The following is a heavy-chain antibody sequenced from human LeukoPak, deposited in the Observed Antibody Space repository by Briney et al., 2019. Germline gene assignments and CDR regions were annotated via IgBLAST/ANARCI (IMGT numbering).Heavy chain of an antibody. CDR3: ARGFGRP. V-gene: IGHV3-7*03. J-gene: IGHJ5*02. D-gene: IGHD3-10*01. CDR1: GFTFSSYS. Sequence: GGSLRLSCAASGFTFSSYSMSWVRQAPGKGLEWVANIKQDGSEKYYVDSVKGRFTISRDNAKNSLYLQMNSLRAEDTAVYYCARGFGRPWGQGTLVTVSS. CDR2: IKQDGSEK.